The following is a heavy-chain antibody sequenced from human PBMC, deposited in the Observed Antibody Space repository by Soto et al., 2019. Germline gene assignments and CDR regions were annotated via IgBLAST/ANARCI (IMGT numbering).Heavy chain of an antibody. CDR1: GDSISSSNW. J-gene: IGHJ4*02. CDR3: ARAGFYDSSGYYFWLFDT. CDR2: IYHTGST. V-gene: IGHV4-4*02. Sequence: QVQLQESGPGLVKPSGTLSLTCAVSGDSISSSNWWGWVRQPPGKGLEWIGEIYHTGSTKYNPALKRRVTISVDAPNNHYPLRLSSVTAADTAVYYCARAGFYDSSGYYFWLFDTWGQGTLVTVSS. D-gene: IGHD3-22*01.